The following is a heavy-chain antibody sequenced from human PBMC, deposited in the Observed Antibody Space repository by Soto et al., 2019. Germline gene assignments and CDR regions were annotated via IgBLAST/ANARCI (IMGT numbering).Heavy chain of an antibody. J-gene: IGHJ6*02. D-gene: IGHD5-18*01. V-gene: IGHV3-49*04. CDR1: VFTFVDYA. Sequence: RSRRLSCTAPVFTFVDYAMSWVRQAPGKGLEWVGFTRSKAYGGTTEYAASVKGRFTISRDDSKSIAYLQMNSLKTEDTAVYYCTRVGSYGWGFHYYYYYGMDVWGQGTTVTVSS. CDR3: TRVGSYGWGFHYYYYYGMDV. CDR2: TRSKAYGGTT.